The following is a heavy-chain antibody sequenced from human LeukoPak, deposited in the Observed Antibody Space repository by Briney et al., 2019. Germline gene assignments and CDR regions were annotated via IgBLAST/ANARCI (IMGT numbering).Heavy chain of an antibody. Sequence: SQTPSLTCTVSGGSISSGGYYWSWIRQHPGKGLEWIGYIFYTGSTHYNPSLKSRVTISVDTSKNQFSLKLSSVTAADTAVYYCARGSLDFDYWGERTLDTVSS. CDR1: GGSISSGGYY. V-gene: IGHV4-31*03. CDR3: ARGSLDFDY. J-gene: IGHJ4*02. CDR2: IFYTGST.